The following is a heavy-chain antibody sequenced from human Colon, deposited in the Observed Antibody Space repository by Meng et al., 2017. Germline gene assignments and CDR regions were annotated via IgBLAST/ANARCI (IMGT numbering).Heavy chain of an antibody. Sequence: GESLKISCAASGFTFSSYEMNWVRQAPGKGLEWVSYISSSGSTIYYADSVKGRFTISRDDSKNSLYLQMNSLRAEDTALYFCVRDYDSSSSGFDYWGQGTLVTVSS. CDR2: ISSSGSTI. CDR1: GFTFSSYE. CDR3: VRDYDSSSSGFDY. V-gene: IGHV3-48*03. D-gene: IGHD3-22*01. J-gene: IGHJ4*02.